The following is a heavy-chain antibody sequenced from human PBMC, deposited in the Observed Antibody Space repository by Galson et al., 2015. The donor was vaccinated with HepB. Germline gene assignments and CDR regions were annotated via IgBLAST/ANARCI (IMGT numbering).Heavy chain of an antibody. Sequence: CAISGDSVSSHSAAWNWIRQSPSRGLEWLGRTYYRSKWYNDYAVSVKSRITINPDTSKNQFSLQLNSVTPEDTAVYYCARDRGNSGYDFVWGPFDYWGQGTLVTVSS. CDR2: TYYRSKWYN. J-gene: IGHJ4*02. CDR1: GDSVSSHSAA. CDR3: ARDRGNSGYDFVWGPFDY. V-gene: IGHV6-1*01. D-gene: IGHD5-12*01.